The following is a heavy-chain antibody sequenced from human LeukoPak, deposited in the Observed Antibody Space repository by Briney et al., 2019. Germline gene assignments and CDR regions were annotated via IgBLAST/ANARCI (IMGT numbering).Heavy chain of an antibody. V-gene: IGHV1-69*04. CDR2: IIPILGIA. CDR3: ARVPPYYYDSSGYYLYAFDY. D-gene: IGHD3-22*01. CDR1: GGTFSSYA. J-gene: IGHJ4*02. Sequence: SVKVSCKASGGTFSSYAISWVRQAPGQGLEWMRRIIPILGIANYAQKFQGRVTITADKSTSTAYMKLSSLRSEDTAVYYCARVPPYYYDSSGYYLYAFDYWGQGTLVTVSS.